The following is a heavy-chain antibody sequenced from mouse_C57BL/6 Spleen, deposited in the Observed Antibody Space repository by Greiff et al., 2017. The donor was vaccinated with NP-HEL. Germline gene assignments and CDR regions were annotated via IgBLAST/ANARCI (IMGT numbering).Heavy chain of an antibody. CDR1: GYTFTSYW. CDR2: IYPGSGST. J-gene: IGHJ2*01. V-gene: IGHV1-55*01. D-gene: IGHD2-1*01. Sequence: VQLQQSGAELVKPGASVKMSCKASGYTFTSYWITWVKQRPGQGLEWIGDIYPGSGSTNYNEKFKSKATLTVDTSSSTAYMQLSSLTSEDSAVSYCERCNYVGHYFEFWGQGTTLTVSS. CDR3: ERCNYVGHYFEF.